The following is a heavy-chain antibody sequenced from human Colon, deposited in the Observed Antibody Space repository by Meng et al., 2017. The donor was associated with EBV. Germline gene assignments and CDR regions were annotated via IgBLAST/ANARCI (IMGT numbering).Heavy chain of an antibody. CDR1: GGSFSGYV. Sequence: GLPQQVGAGLLKPSETLSLTWTVNGGSFSGYVWSWVRQPPGKGMEWIGEVSHPGSANYNPSLKSRVTISVDASEKQFSLRLTSVTAADSAVYYCARVPTTGYKDHWGQGTLVTVSS. CDR2: VSHPGSA. D-gene: IGHD3-9*01. CDR3: ARVPTTGYKDH. J-gene: IGHJ4*02. V-gene: IGHV4-34*01.